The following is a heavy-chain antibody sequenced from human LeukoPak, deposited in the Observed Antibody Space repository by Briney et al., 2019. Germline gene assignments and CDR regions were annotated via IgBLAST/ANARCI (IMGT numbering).Heavy chain of an antibody. Sequence: GGSLRLSCAASGFTLSSYVMSWVRQAPGKGLECVSTINGSGVSTDYADAVKGRFTISRDNSKNTLYLQVNSLRAEDTAVYYCASGTSFRYFDYWGQGTLVTVSS. CDR3: ASGTSFRYFDY. V-gene: IGHV3-23*01. J-gene: IGHJ4*02. CDR2: INGSGVST. CDR1: GFTLSSYV. D-gene: IGHD3-10*01.